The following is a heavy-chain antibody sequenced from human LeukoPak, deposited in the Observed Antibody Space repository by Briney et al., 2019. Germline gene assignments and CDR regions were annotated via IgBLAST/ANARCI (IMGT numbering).Heavy chain of an antibody. Sequence: GRSLRLSCAASGFTFSSYAMHWVRQAPGKGLEWVAVISYDGSNKYYADSVKGRFTISRDNSKNTLYLQMNSLGAEDTAVYYCARGSRMATISSPHYYYYGMDVWGQGTTVTVSS. CDR2: ISYDGSNK. CDR3: ARGSRMATISSPHYYYYGMDV. V-gene: IGHV3-30-3*01. CDR1: GFTFSSYA. D-gene: IGHD5-24*01. J-gene: IGHJ6*02.